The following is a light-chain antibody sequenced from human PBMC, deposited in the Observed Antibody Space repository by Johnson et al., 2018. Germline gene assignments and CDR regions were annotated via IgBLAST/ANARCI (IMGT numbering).Light chain of an antibody. CDR3: GTWDSSLSAGNV. Sequence: QSVLTQPTSVSAAPGQKVTISCSGSSSNIGNNYVSWYQQLPGTAPKLLIYENNKRPSGIPDRFSGSKSGTSATLGITGLQTGDEADYYCGTWDSSLSAGNVFGTVTKVTVL. CDR1: SSNIGNNY. J-gene: IGLJ1*01. V-gene: IGLV1-51*02. CDR2: ENN.